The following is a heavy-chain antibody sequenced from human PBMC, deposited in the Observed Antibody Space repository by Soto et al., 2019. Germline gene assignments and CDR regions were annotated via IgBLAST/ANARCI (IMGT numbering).Heavy chain of an antibody. CDR3: ADENYDILTGYCYGMDV. CDR1: GGSISGGGSY. Sequence: SETLSLTCTVSGGSISGGGSYWSWIRQRPGKGLEWIGCIYYSGSTYYNPSLKSRVTISVDTSKNQFSLKLSSVTAADTAVYNCADENYDILTGYCYGMDVWGQGTTVTVSS. CDR2: IYYSGST. D-gene: IGHD3-9*01. J-gene: IGHJ6*02. V-gene: IGHV4-39*01.